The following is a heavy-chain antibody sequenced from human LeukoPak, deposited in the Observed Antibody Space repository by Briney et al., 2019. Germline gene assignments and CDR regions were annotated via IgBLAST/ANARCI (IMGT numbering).Heavy chain of an antibody. J-gene: IGHJ6*02. CDR1: GGSISSYY. Sequence: PSETLSLTCTVSGGSISSYYWSWIRQPPGKGLEWIGYIYYSGSTNYNPSLKSRVTISVDTSKNQFSLKLSSVTAAGTAVYYCARFSYYYGMDVWGQGTTVTVSS. CDR3: ARFSYYYGMDV. V-gene: IGHV4-59*08. CDR2: IYYSGST.